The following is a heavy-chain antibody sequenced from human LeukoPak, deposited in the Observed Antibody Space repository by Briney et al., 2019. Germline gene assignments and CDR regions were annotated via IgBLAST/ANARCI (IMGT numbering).Heavy chain of an antibody. Sequence: SETLSLTCAVSGASISSSNWWSWVRQPPGKGLEWIGEVSQSGVTNYNPSLKNRVTVSIDKANNQVSLKLNSLTAADTAVYYCAREGLPYCPGDFWGQGTLVTVSS. CDR3: AREGLPYCPGDF. D-gene: IGHD1-1*01. V-gene: IGHV4-4*02. CDR2: VSQSGVT. J-gene: IGHJ4*02. CDR1: GASISSSNW.